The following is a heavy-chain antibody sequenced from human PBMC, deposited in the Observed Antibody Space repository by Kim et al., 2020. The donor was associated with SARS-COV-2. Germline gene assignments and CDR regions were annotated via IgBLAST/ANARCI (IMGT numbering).Heavy chain of an antibody. Sequence: NYNPSLKSRVTISVDTSKNQFSLKLSSVTAADTAVYYCVGRGYSYGYVDYWGQGTLVTSPQ. CDR3: VGRGYSYGYVDY. J-gene: IGHJ4*02. V-gene: IGHV4-61*07. D-gene: IGHD5-18*01.